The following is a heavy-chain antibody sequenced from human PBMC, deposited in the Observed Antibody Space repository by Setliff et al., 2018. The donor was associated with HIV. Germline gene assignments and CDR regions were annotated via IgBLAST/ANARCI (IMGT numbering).Heavy chain of an antibody. J-gene: IGHJ4*02. V-gene: IGHV1-69*13. CDR3: ARLRIGSSSWRQLDY. D-gene: IGHD6-13*01. Sequence: GASVKVSCKASGYTFTSYTLHWVRQAPGQGLEWMGGIIPIFGTANYAQKFQGRVTITADESTSTAYMELSSLRSEDTAMYYCARLRIGSSSWRQLDYWGQGTLVTVSS. CDR1: GYTFTSYT. CDR2: IIPIFGTA.